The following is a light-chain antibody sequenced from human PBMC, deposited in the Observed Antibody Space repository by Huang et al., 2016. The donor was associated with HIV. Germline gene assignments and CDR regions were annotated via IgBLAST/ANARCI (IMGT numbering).Light chain of an antibody. CDR2: GPS. CDR3: QQYNNWPPWT. J-gene: IGKJ1*01. V-gene: IGKV3-15*01. Sequence: EIVMTQSPATLSVSPGERVTLSCRASQRVSTNLAWYQQTPGQAPRLLIYGPSTRATGIPARFSGSGSGTEFTLTISSLQSEDFGLYYCQQYNNWPPWTFGQGTKVEIK. CDR1: QRVSTN.